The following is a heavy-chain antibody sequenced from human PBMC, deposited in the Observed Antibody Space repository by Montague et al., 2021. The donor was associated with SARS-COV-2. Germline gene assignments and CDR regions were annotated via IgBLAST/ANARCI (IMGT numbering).Heavy chain of an antibody. D-gene: IGHD3-10*01. CDR1: GGSISSSSYY. V-gene: IGHV4-39*01. CDR3: ARPLNLYYYGSGSYSSWFDP. J-gene: IGHJ5*02. CDR2: IYYSGST. Sequence: SETLSLTCTGFGGSISSSSYYWGWIRQPPGKGLEWIGSIYYSGSTYYNPSLKRRVTISVDTSKNQFSLKLSSVTAADTAVYYCARPLNLYYYGSGSYSSWFDPWGQRTLVTVSS.